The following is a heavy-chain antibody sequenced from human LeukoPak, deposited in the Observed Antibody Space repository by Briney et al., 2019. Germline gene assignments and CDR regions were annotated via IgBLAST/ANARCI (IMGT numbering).Heavy chain of an antibody. Sequence: SETLSLTCTVSGGSISSYYWSWIRQPPGKGLEWIGYIYYSGSTNYNPSLKSRVTISVDTSKNQFSLKLSSATAADTAVYYCATLDTIFGVVIGWGQGTLVTVSS. D-gene: IGHD3-3*01. CDR3: ATLDTIFGVVIG. V-gene: IGHV4-59*01. J-gene: IGHJ4*02. CDR2: IYYSGST. CDR1: GGSISSYY.